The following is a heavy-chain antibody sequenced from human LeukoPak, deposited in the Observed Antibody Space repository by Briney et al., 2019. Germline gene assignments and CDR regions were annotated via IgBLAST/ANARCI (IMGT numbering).Heavy chain of an antibody. CDR3: ARRVVVVAATPSGWFDP. CDR2: INHSGST. J-gene: IGHJ5*02. D-gene: IGHD2-15*01. V-gene: IGHV4-39*07. Sequence: SETLSLTCTVSGGSIRTTIYYWSWIRQPPGKGLEWIGEINHSGSTNYNPSLKSRVTISVDTSKNQFSLKLSSVTAADTAVYYCARRVVVVAATPSGWFDPWGQGTLVTVSS. CDR1: GGSIRTTIYY.